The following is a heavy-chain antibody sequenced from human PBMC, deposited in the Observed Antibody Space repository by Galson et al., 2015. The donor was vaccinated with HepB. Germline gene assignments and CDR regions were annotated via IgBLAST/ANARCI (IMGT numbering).Heavy chain of an antibody. V-gene: IGHV3-30*18. D-gene: IGHD2-2*01. CDR3: AKEGPGHSFLPDAITAGVDY. Sequence: SLRLSCAASGFTFSTYGMHWARQAPGKGLEWVAVISSDGTNEYYADSVKGRFTISRDNSKNTMYLQMNSLRAEDTALYYCAKEGPGHSFLPDAITAGVDYWGQGALVTVSS. CDR2: ISSDGTNE. J-gene: IGHJ4*02. CDR1: GFTFSTYG.